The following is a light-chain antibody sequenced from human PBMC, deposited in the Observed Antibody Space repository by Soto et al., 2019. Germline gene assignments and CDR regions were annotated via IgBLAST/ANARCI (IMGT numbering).Light chain of an antibody. CDR1: QSISGW. CDR3: QQYNSYPWT. J-gene: IGKJ1*01. V-gene: IGKV1-5*01. CDR2: DVS. Sequence: DIQMTQSPSTLSASVGDRVTITCRASQSISGWLAWYQQKPGKAPKLLIYDVSSLESGVPSRFSGSGSGTEFTLAISSLQPDDFETSYCQQYNSYPWTFVQGTKVDIK.